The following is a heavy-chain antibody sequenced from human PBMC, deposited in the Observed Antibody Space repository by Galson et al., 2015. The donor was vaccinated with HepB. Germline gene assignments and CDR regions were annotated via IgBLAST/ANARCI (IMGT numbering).Heavy chain of an antibody. Sequence: QSGAEVKKPGESLKISCKGSGYSFTSYWIGWVRQMPGKGLEWMGIIYPGDSDTRYSPSFQGQVTISADKSISTAYLQWSSLKASDTAMYYCARSPAAGPSPNFDWLSYHPFDYWGQGTLVTVSS. CDR1: GYSFTSYW. CDR3: ARSPAAGPSPNFDWLSYHPFDY. D-gene: IGHD3-9*01. J-gene: IGHJ4*02. V-gene: IGHV5-51*01. CDR2: IYPGDSDT.